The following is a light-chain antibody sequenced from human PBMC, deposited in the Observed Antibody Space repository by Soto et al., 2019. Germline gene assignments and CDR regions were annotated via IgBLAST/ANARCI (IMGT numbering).Light chain of an antibody. V-gene: IGLV2-23*01. J-gene: IGLJ3*02. CDR3: CSYAVGHTWV. CDR1: SSDVASYDL. Sequence: QSVLTQPASVSGSPGQSITISCTGTSSDVASYDLISWYQKHPGKAPKLMIYEGSKRPSGVSNRFSGSKSGNTASLTISGLQAEDEADYYCCSYAVGHTWVFGGGTKVTVL. CDR2: EGS.